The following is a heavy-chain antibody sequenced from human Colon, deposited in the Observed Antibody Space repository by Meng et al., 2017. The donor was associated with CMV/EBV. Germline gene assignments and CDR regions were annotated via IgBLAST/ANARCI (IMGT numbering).Heavy chain of an antibody. Sequence: QVQLQQWGAGLLKPSETLSLTCTIPGGSFNSYYLTWIRQSPGKGLEWIGELNHSGSTNYNPSLKSRVTISIDTSKRHFSLRLTSVTAADTAVYHCARGRNGWLLPLDSWGQGTLVTVSS. D-gene: IGHD3-3*01. CDR1: GGSFNSYY. V-gene: IGHV4-34*01. CDR3: ARGRNGWLLPLDS. CDR2: LNHSGST. J-gene: IGHJ4*02.